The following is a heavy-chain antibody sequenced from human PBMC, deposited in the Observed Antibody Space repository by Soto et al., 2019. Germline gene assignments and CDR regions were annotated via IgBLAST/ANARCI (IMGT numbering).Heavy chain of an antibody. J-gene: IGHJ5*01. CDR3: AKSFYDSSGFDS. V-gene: IGHV3-23*01. D-gene: IGHD3-22*01. CDR1: GFTFRSYA. Sequence: LRLSCAASGFTFRSYALSLVRQAPGKGLEWVSTVSDTGLSTYYAGSVTGRFTISRDNSRNTLYLQMNGLRAEDTAVYYCAKSFYDSSGFDSWGLGTLVTVSS. CDR2: VSDTGLST.